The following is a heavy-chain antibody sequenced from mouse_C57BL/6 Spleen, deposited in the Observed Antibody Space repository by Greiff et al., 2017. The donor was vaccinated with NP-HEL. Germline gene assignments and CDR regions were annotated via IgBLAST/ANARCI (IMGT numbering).Heavy chain of an antibody. CDR2: ISSGGDYI. J-gene: IGHJ2*01. V-gene: IGHV5-9-1*02. CDR1: GFTFSSYA. D-gene: IGHD2-5*01. Sequence: EVKLMESGEGLVKPGGSLKLSCAASGFTFSSYAMSWVRQTPEKRLEWVAYISSGGDYIYYADTVKGRFTISRDNARNTLYLQMSSLKSEDTAMYYCTRAWSNSLFDYWGQGTTLTVSS. CDR3: TRAWSNSLFDY.